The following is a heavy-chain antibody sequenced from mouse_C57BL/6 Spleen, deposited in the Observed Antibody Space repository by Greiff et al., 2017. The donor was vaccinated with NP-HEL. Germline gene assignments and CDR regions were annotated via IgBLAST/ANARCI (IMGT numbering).Heavy chain of an antibody. J-gene: IGHJ3*01. V-gene: IGHV5-4*01. CDR3: AREGDYDVAWFAY. Sequence: EVHLVESGGGLVKPGGSLKLSCAASGFTFSSYAMSWVRQTPEKRLEWVATISDGGSYTYYPDNVKGRFTISRDNAKNNLYLQMSHLKSKDTAMYYCAREGDYDVAWFAYWGQGTLVTVSA. D-gene: IGHD2-4*01. CDR1: GFTFSSYA. CDR2: ISDGGSYT.